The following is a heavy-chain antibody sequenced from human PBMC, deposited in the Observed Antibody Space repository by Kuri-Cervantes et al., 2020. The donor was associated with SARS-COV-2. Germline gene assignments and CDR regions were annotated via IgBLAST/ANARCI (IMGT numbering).Heavy chain of an antibody. Sequence: SETLSLTCAASGFTFSDYYMKWVRQAPGKGLEWIGSIYQAGSTFYNPSLKSRVSISLDRSKNQYSLNLSSVTAADTAVYYCVAAILGVDTGYFQHWGQGTLVTVSS. J-gene: IGHJ1*01. V-gene: IGHV4-34*08. D-gene: IGHD3-3*01. CDR3: VAAILGVDTGYFQH. CDR2: IYQAGST. CDR1: GFTFSDYY.